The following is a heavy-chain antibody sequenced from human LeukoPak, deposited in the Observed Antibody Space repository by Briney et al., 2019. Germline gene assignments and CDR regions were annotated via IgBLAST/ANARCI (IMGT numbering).Heavy chain of an antibody. V-gene: IGHV4-34*01. CDR3: ARGEALYDYIWGSYRYTGGLDY. J-gene: IGHJ4*02. CDR1: GGSFSGYY. Sequence: SGTLSLTCAVYGGSFSGYYWSWIRQPPGKGLEWIGEINHSGSTNYNPSLKSRVTISVDTSKNQFSLKLSSVTAADTAVYYCARGEALYDYIWGSYRYTGGLDYWGQGTLVTVSS. CDR2: INHSGST. D-gene: IGHD3-16*02.